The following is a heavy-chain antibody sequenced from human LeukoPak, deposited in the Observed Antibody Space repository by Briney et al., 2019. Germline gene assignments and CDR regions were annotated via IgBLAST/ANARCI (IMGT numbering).Heavy chain of an antibody. Sequence: GGSLRLSCAASGFTFRIYWMTWVRQAPGKGPEWVATIKESESEGYYVDSVKGRFTISRDNAKNSLHLHMNRLRAEDTAVYYCARVGADLKNYSMDVWGKGTTVTVSS. CDR3: ARVGADLKNYSMDV. J-gene: IGHJ6*03. V-gene: IGHV3-7*01. CDR1: GFTFRIYW. CDR2: IKESESEG.